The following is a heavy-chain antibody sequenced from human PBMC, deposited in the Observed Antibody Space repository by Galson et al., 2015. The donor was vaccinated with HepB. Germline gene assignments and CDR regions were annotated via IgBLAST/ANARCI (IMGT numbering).Heavy chain of an antibody. CDR3: ARIHCGPRSTEDY. Sequence: PALVKPTQALTLTCTFSGFSLSTSGMPMRWIRQTPGKALECLAQIDWDDDKYCSTSLKTRLSISKDTSKNQVLVVRMTNMDPVETGTYVCARIHCGPRSTEDYWGQGLLSPSPQ. CDR1: GFSLSTSGMP. J-gene: IGHJ4*02. D-gene: IGHD5/OR15-5a*01. V-gene: IGHV2-70*01. CDR2: IDWDDDK.